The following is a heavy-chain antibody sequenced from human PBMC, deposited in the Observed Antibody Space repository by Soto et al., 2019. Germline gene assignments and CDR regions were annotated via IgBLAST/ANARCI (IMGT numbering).Heavy chain of an antibody. Sequence: QVQLVPSGAEVRKPGSSVKVSCKAPGGTFSTYIISWVRQAPGQGLEWMGRIIPIPDITNYAQKFQGRVTVTADRSTSTAYMELTSLKSEDTAVYYCARDRITTRGDAFDLWGQGTMVTVSS. J-gene: IGHJ3*01. CDR2: IIPIPDIT. V-gene: IGHV1-69*08. CDR1: GGTFSTYI. D-gene: IGHD3-3*01. CDR3: ARDRITTRGDAFDL.